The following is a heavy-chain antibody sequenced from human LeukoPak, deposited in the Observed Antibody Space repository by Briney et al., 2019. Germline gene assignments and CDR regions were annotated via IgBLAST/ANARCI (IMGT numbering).Heavy chain of an antibody. Sequence: GGSLRLSCAASGFTFSSYSMNWVRQAPGKGLEWVSSISSTGSYIFYADSVKGRFTISRDNAKNTLYLQMNSLRAEDTAVYYCAGDFGIAEVYWGQGTLVTVSS. CDR3: AGDFGIAEVY. CDR1: GFTFSSYS. CDR2: ISSTGSYI. D-gene: IGHD6-13*01. J-gene: IGHJ4*02. V-gene: IGHV3-21*01.